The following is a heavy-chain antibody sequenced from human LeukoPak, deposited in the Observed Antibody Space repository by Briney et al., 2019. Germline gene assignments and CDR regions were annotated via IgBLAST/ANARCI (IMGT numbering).Heavy chain of an antibody. CDR2: IYYSGST. J-gene: IGHJ4*02. CDR3: ARSSYSYGYDFDY. V-gene: IGHV4-59*01. D-gene: IGHD5-18*01. Sequence: SETLSLTCTVSGGSISSYYWSWIRQPPGKGLEWIGYIYYSGSTNYNPSLKSRVTISVDTSKNQFSLKLSSVTAADTAVYYCARSSYSYGYDFDYWGQGTLVTVS. CDR1: GGSISSYY.